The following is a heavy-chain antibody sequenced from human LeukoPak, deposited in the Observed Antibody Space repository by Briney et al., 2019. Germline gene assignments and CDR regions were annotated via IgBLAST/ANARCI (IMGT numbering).Heavy chain of an antibody. Sequence: GRCLRLSWAPSGSTFSSYAMGWVRQAPGKGLEWVSAISGSVGSTYYEASVKRRFTISCDNSKNTLYLQMNSLRAEDTAVYYCAKDGSSGWTNYFDYWGQGTLVTVSS. CDR3: AKDGSSGWTNYFDY. D-gene: IGHD6-25*01. CDR1: GSTFSSYA. V-gene: IGHV3-23*01. CDR2: ISGSVGST. J-gene: IGHJ4*02.